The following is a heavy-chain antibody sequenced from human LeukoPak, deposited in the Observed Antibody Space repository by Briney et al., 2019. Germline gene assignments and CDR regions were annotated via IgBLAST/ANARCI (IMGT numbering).Heavy chain of an antibody. D-gene: IGHD2-15*01. CDR3: ARVDPLGYCSGGSCYSPYYYYGMDV. V-gene: IGHV1-2*02. CDR1: GYIFTNYF. J-gene: IGHJ6*02. Sequence: ASMKVSCKASGYIFTNYFIHWMRQAPGQGLEWMGWINLNSGDTDYSKEFQGRVAMTMDTSVNTAHMELSSLRSDDTAIYYCARVDPLGYCSGGSCYSPYYYYGMDVWGQGTTVTVSS. CDR2: INLNSGDT.